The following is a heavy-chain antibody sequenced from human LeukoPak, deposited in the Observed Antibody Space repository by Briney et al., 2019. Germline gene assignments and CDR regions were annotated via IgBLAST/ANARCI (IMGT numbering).Heavy chain of an antibody. J-gene: IGHJ4*02. Sequence: SGTLSLTCAVSGGSISSSNWWSWVRQPPGKGLEWIGEIYHSGSTNYNPSLKSRVTIFVVTSKNQLSLQLNSVTAADTAVYCCVRHDGRSGGTMGALDSWGQGSLVTVSS. CDR2: IYHSGST. V-gene: IGHV4-4*01. CDR3: VRHDGRSGGTMGALDS. D-gene: IGHD4-23*01. CDR1: GGSISSSNW.